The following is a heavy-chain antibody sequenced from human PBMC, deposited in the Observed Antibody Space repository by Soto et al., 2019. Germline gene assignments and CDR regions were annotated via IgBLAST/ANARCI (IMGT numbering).Heavy chain of an antibody. CDR1: GGSISSSSYY. J-gene: IGHJ4*02. D-gene: IGHD4-17*01. CDR2: IYYSGST. Sequence: SETLSLTCTVSGGSISSSSYYWGWIRQPPGKWLEWIGSIYYSGSTYYNPSLKSRVTISVDTSKNQFSLKLSSVTAADTAVYYCARRLVYGGKNVDYWGQGTLVTVSS. V-gene: IGHV4-39*01. CDR3: ARRLVYGGKNVDY.